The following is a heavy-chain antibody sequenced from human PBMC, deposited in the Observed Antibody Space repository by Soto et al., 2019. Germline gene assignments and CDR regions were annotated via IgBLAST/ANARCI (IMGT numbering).Heavy chain of an antibody. CDR1: GGSIRSGGYY. D-gene: IGHD5-12*01. V-gene: IGHV4-31*03. Sequence: QVQLQESGPGLSKPSQTLSLTCTVSGGSIRSGGYYWSWIRQHPGKGLEWIGYIYYSGSTYYNPSLRSRVTISVDTSKNQFSLKLSSVTAADTAVYYCARGVVATRVFYWGQGTLVTVSS. CDR2: IYYSGST. J-gene: IGHJ4*02. CDR3: ARGVVATRVFY.